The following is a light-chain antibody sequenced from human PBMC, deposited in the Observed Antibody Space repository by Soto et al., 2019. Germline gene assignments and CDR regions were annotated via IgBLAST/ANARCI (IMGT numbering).Light chain of an antibody. V-gene: IGKV3-15*01. CDR1: QSVSSD. CDR2: HAS. J-gene: IGKJ1*01. CDR3: QQYYDWPRT. Sequence: EIVLTQSPATVSVSRWEIATLSCRASQSVSSDLVWYQQKPGQAPRLLIFHASTRATGIPARFSGSGSGTDFTLSISSLQSEDFAVYYCQQYYDWPRTFGQGTKVDIK.